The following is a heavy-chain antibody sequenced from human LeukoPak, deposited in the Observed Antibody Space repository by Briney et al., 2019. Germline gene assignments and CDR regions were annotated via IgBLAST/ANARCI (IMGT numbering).Heavy chain of an antibody. CDR1: GFTFDDYA. CDR2: ISWNSARI. CDR3: TKDREMATTRYYFDY. V-gene: IGHV3-9*01. J-gene: IGHJ4*02. Sequence: GGSLRLSCAASGFTFDDYAMHWVRHAPGKGLEWVSGISWNSARIGYADSVKGRFTISRDNAKNSLYLQMNSLRAEDTALYYCTKDREMATTRYYFDYWGQGTLVTVSS. D-gene: IGHD5-24*01.